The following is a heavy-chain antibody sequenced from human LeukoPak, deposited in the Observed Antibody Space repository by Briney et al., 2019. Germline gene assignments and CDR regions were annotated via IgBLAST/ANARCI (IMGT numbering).Heavy chain of an antibody. V-gene: IGHV3-7*01. CDR1: GFTFSSYW. Sequence: GGSLRLSCAASGFTFSSYWMSWVRQAPGKGLEWVANIKQDGSEKYYVDSVKGRFTISRDNAKNSLYLQVNSLRAEDTAVYYCARDPTGYSSSWYTDYWGQGTLVTVSS. CDR2: IKQDGSEK. CDR3: ARDPTGYSSSWYTDY. D-gene: IGHD6-13*01. J-gene: IGHJ4*02.